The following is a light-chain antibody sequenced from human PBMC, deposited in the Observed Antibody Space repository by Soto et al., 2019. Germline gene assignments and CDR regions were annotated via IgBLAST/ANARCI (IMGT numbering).Light chain of an antibody. CDR2: GAS. CDR3: HQYGDSPQT. V-gene: IGKV3-20*01. CDR1: QSVGSSY. Sequence: EIVMTQSPATLSVSPGEGATLSCRASQSVGSSYLAWYQQRPGQAPRLLITGASNRATGVADRFSGSGSGTDFTLTISRLEPEDFAVYYCHQYGDSPQTFGQGTKVDIK. J-gene: IGKJ1*01.